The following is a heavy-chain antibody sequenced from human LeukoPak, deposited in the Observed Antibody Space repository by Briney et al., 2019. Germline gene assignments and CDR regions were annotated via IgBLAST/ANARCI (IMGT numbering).Heavy chain of an antibody. CDR2: TSTSGST. D-gene: IGHD3-10*01. CDR3: ARVLHYYGSGSSLSAWFDP. V-gene: IGHV4-4*07. J-gene: IGHJ5*02. CDR1: GGSISSYY. Sequence: SETLSLTCTVSGGSISSYYWSWIRQPAGKGLEWIGRTSTSGSTNYNPSLKSRATISVDTSKNQFSLKLSSVTAADTAVYYCARVLHYYGSGSSLSAWFDPWGQGTLVTVSS.